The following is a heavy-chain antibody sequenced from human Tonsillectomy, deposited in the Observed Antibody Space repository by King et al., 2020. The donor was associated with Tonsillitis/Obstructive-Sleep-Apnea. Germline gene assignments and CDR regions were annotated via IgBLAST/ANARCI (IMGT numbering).Heavy chain of an antibody. CDR2: ISAYNGNT. J-gene: IGHJ6*03. CDR3: ARDSSNWLSYYYYHHMDV. Sequence: VQLVQSRAEVKKPGASVKVSCKASGYTFSSYGISWVRQAPGQGLEWMGWISAYNGNTNYAQKLQGRVTMTTDTSTSTAHMELRSLRSDDTAVYYCARDSSNWLSYYYYHHMDVWGKGTTVTVSS. D-gene: IGHD6-13*01. CDR1: GYTFSSYG. V-gene: IGHV1-18*01.